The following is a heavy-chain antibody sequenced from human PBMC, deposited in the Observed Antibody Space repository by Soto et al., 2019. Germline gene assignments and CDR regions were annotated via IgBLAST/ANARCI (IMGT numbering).Heavy chain of an antibody. CDR2: MSGSGGST. CDR3: AKGYREYSSSWFDY. CDR1: GFTFSRNA. Sequence: GGSLRLSCAASGFTFSRNAMSWVRQAPGKGLEWVSVMSGSGGSTYYADSVTGRFTISRDNSKNTLYLQMNSLRAEDTAVYYCAKGYREYSSSWFDYWGQGTPAPVYS. D-gene: IGHD6-13*01. J-gene: IGHJ4*02. V-gene: IGHV3-23*01.